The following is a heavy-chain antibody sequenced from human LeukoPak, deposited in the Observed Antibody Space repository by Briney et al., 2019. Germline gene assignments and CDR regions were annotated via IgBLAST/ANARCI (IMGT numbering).Heavy chain of an antibody. J-gene: IGHJ4*02. CDR3: AKGGYDILTGYLD. V-gene: IGHV3-30*02. CDR1: GFTFSSYG. Sequence: GGSLRLSCAASGFTFSSYGMHWVRQAPGKGLEWVAFIRYDGSNKYYADSVKGRFTISRDNSKNTLYLQMSSLRAEDTAVYYCAKGGYDILTGYLDWGQGTLVTVSS. CDR2: IRYDGSNK. D-gene: IGHD3-9*01.